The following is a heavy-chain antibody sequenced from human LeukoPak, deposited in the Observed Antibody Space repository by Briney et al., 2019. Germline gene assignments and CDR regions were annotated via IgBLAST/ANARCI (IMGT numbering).Heavy chain of an antibody. J-gene: IGHJ4*02. CDR2: VIPIFGTA. D-gene: IGHD6-19*01. CDR3: ARGTPSGWYGAVY. Sequence: SVKVSCKASGGTFSSYAISWVRQAPGQGLEWMGGVIPIFGTANYAQKFQGRVTITTDESTSTAYMELSSLRSEDTAVYYCARGTPSGWYGAVYWGQGSLVTVSS. CDR1: GGTFSSYA. V-gene: IGHV1-69*05.